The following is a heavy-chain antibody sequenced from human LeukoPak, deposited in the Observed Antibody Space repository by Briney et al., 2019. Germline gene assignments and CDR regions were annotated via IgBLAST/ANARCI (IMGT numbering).Heavy chain of an antibody. CDR1: GFTFSSYS. J-gene: IGHJ6*02. CDR3: ARDRNYYYGMDV. CDR2: ISSSSSYI. V-gene: IGHV3-21*01. Sequence: PGGSLRLSCAASGFTFSSYSMTWVRQAPGKGLEWVSSISSSSSYIYYADSVKGRFTISRDNAKNSLYLQMNSLRAEDTAVYYCARDRNYYYGMDVWGQGTTVTVSS.